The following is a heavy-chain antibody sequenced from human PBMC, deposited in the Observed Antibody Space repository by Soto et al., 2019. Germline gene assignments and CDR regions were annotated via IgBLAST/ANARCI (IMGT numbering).Heavy chain of an antibody. Sequence: GGALRLCCGGSGVRLTTYGMHWGRQAPGKGLEWVAVIWYDGSHKFYANSVEGRFTISRDNSKNMVYLQMNSLRAEDTAVYYCARALDISNGSNYDYWGRRIPVTVSS. CDR1: GVRLTTYG. J-gene: IGHJ4*02. CDR3: ARALDISNGSNYDY. CDR2: IWYDGSHK. D-gene: IGHD5-12*01. V-gene: IGHV3-33*01.